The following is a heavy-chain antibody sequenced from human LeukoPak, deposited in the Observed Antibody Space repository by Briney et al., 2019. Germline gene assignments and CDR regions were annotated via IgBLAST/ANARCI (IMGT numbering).Heavy chain of an antibody. D-gene: IGHD1-26*01. V-gene: IGHV3-64*04. CDR1: GFTFSSYA. J-gene: IGHJ6*02. CDR2: ISSNGGST. Sequence: GGSLRLSCSASGFTFSSYAMHWVRQAPGKGLEYVSAISSNGGSTYYADSVKGRFTISRDNSKNTLYLQMNSLRAEDTAVYYCARLVRYGMDVWGQGTTVFVSS. CDR3: ARLVRYGMDV.